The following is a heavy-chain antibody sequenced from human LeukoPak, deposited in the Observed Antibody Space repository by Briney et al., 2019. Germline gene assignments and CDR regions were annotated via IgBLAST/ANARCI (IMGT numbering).Heavy chain of an antibody. J-gene: IGHJ4*02. CDR2: IFYTGKT. CDR3: ARVFDS. Sequence: SETLSPTCTVSGGSVYTSDYYWGWVRQPPGKGPEWIGDIFYTGKTNYNPSLKSRVSISIDTSKNQFSLKLTSVTAADTAVYYCARVFDSWGQGTLVTVSS. CDR1: GGSVYTSDYY. V-gene: IGHV4-39*07.